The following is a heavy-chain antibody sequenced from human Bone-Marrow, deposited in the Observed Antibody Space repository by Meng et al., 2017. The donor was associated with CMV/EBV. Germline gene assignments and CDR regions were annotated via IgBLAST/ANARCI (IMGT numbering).Heavy chain of an antibody. CDR3: ARERGYYYGMDV. Sequence: ASVKVSCKTSGFTFTNYVVSWVRQAPRQGLEWMGWITTHNGDTDYAQKFQGRVTITRNTSISTAYMELSSLRSEDTAVYYCARERGYYYGMDVWGQGTTVTVSS. CDR1: GFTFTNYV. CDR2: ITTHNGDT. V-gene: IGHV1-8*03. J-gene: IGHJ6*02.